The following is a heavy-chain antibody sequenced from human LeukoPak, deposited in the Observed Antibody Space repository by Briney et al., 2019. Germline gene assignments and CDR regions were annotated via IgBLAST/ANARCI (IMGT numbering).Heavy chain of an antibody. D-gene: IGHD4-17*01. CDR1: GWSFSSYY. V-gene: IGHV4-34*01. J-gene: IGHJ4*02. CDR3: ARGTSYGDPGYFDY. Sequence: SETLSLTCAVYGWSFSSYYWSWIRQPPGKGLEWIGEINHSGSTNYNPSLKSRVTISVDTSKNQFSLKLSSVTAADTAVYYCARGTSYGDPGYFDYWGQGTLVTVSS. CDR2: INHSGST.